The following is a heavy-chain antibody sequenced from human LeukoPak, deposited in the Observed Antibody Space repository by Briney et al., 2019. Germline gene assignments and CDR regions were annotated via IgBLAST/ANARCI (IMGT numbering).Heavy chain of an antibody. D-gene: IGHD3-16*01. V-gene: IGHV3-23*01. Sequence: GGSLRLSCAASGFTFSSYAMSWVRQAPGKGLEWVSAISTSGDSTYYRGSVKGRLTISRDNSKNTLYLQMNSLRAEDTAVYYCAKRRESGIGSLYYFDYWGQGTLVTVSS. CDR1: GFTFSSYA. CDR3: AKRRESGIGSLYYFDY. CDR2: ISTSGDST. J-gene: IGHJ4*02.